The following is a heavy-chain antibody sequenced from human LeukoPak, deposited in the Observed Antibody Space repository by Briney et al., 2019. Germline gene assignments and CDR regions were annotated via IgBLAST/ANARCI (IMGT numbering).Heavy chain of an antibody. CDR1: GFTFSSYS. J-gene: IGHJ3*02. V-gene: IGHV3-21*01. CDR2: ISSSSSYI. CDR3: ARDGGYDDAFDI. Sequence: PGGSLRLSCAASGFTFSSYSMNWVRQAPGKGLEWVSSISSSSSYIYYADSVKGRFTISRDNAKNSLYLQMNSLRAEDTAVYYCARDGGYDDAFDIWGQGTMVTVSS. D-gene: IGHD5-12*01.